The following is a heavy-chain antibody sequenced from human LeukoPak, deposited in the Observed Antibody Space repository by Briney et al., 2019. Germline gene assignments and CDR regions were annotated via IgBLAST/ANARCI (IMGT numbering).Heavy chain of an antibody. CDR1: GFTFSSYG. CDR2: LYSSGLT. CDR3: ARGGRWAPDD. J-gene: IGHJ4*02. D-gene: IGHD5-24*01. Sequence: GGSLRLSCAASGFTFSSYGMHWVRQAPGKGLEWVSVLYSSGLTYYADSVKGRFTVSRDDSKNTVFLQMKSLRVEDTAVYYCARGGRWAPDDWGQGTLVTVSS. V-gene: IGHV3-NL1*01.